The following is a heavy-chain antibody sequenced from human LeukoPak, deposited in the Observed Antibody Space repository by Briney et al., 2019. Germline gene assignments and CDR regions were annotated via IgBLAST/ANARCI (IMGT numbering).Heavy chain of an antibody. Sequence: PGGSLRLSCAASGFTFNDYYMSWIRQAPGKGLEWVSYISSSGSTIYYADSVKGRFTISRDNAKNSLYLQMNSLRSEDTALYYCAKALWFGESLDYWGQGTLVTVSS. J-gene: IGHJ4*02. CDR1: GFTFNDYY. V-gene: IGHV3-11*01. CDR3: AKALWFGESLDY. D-gene: IGHD3-10*01. CDR2: ISSSGSTI.